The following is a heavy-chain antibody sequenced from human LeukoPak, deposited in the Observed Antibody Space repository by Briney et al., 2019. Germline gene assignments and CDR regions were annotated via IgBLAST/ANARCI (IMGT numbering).Heavy chain of an antibody. CDR3: ARDASDFWSGYQTDTYFDY. CDR2: ISSSSSYI. D-gene: IGHD3-3*01. J-gene: IGHJ4*02. CDR1: GFTFSSYS. V-gene: IGHV3-21*01. Sequence: GGSMRLSSAAYGFTFSSYSMNWVRQAPGKGLEWVSSISSSSSYIYYADSVKGRFTISRDNAKNSLYLQMNSLRAEDTAVYYCARDASDFWSGYQTDTYFDYWGQGTLVTVSS.